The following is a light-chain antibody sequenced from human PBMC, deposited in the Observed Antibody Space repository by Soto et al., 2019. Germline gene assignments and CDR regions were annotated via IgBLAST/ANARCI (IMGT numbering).Light chain of an antibody. J-gene: IGLJ2*01. CDR1: NGSIASNY. Sequence: NFMLTQPHSVSESPGKTVTISCTRSNGSIASNYVQWYQQRPGSAPTTVIYEDNQRPSGVPDRFSGSIDSSSNSASLTISGLKTDDEADSYCQSYDSSNVVFGGGTKVTVL. CDR3: QSYDSSNVV. CDR2: EDN. V-gene: IGLV6-57*04.